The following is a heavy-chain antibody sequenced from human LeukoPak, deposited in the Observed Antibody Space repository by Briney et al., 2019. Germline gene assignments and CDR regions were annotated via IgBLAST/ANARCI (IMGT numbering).Heavy chain of an antibody. V-gene: IGHV4-34*01. J-gene: IGHJ5*02. Sequence: GSLRLSCAASGFTFSSYAMSWVRQPPGKGLEWIGEINHSGSTNYNPSLKSRVTISVDTSKNQFSLKLSSVTAADTAVYYCARGRLLWFRELLSRSRWFDPWGQGTLVTVSS. CDR2: INHSGST. CDR1: GFTFSSYA. CDR3: ARGRLLWFRELLSRSRWFDP. D-gene: IGHD3-10*01.